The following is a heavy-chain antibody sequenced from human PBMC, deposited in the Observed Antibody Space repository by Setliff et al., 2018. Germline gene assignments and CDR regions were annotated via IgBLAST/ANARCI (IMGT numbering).Heavy chain of an antibody. D-gene: IGHD3-10*01. CDR3: ARVDFTMIQGVLGL. Sequence: PSETMSLTCNVSGGSVSSTSHYWGWIRQPPGKGMEWIGSVYYSGYTYYNPSLQSRVTISVDMSKNQFSMKLTSVTAADTAVYYCARVDFTMIQGVLGLWGQGTLFTVSS. CDR1: GGSVSSTSHY. CDR2: VYYSGYT. V-gene: IGHV4-39*07. J-gene: IGHJ1*01.